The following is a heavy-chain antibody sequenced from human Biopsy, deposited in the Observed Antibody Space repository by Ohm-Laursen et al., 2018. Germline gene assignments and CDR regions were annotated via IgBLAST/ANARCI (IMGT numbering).Heavy chain of an antibody. Sequence: GTLSLTCTVSGDSVTKYYWSWIRQPPGKGLEWIGHIYFSVMTNYNPSLQSRVSISVDTSRNQVSLTLSSVTAADTAVYYCARDSGILNYGNFKYYHYYGMDVWGQGTKVTVSS. CDR1: GDSVTKYY. CDR2: IYFSVMT. J-gene: IGHJ6*02. CDR3: ARDSGILNYGNFKYYHYYGMDV. D-gene: IGHD4-11*01. V-gene: IGHV4-59*02.